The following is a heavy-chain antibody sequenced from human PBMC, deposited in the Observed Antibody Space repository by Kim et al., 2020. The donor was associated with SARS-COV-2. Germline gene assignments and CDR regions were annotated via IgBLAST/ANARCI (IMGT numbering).Heavy chain of an antibody. J-gene: IGHJ6*02. CDR2: ISCTGSDM. Sequence: GGSLRLSCAASGFAFITNAMGWVRQAPGKGLEWVSSISCTGSDMYYADSVRGRFTISRDIGKTTLYLQMNSLRAEDTALYYCARDIWDYSGMDVWGQGTPVTASS. V-gene: IGHV3-23*01. CDR3: ARDIWDYSGMDV. D-gene: IGHD3-10*01. CDR1: GFAFITNA.